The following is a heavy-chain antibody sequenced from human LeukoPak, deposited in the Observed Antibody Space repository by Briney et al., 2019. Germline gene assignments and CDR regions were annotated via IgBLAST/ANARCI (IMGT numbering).Heavy chain of an antibody. V-gene: IGHV3-64D*09. CDR3: VKSLLGHCDSIICHYFDY. D-gene: IGHD2-2*01. CDR2: IGNSGGST. CDR1: GFTFSSYA. Sequence: GSLRLSCSASGFTFSSYAMHWVRLAPGKGLEYVSGIGNSGGSTYYADLVEGRFTISRDNSKNTLSLQMSSLRAEDPAVYYCVKSLLGHCDSIICHYFDYWGQGTLVTVSS. J-gene: IGHJ4*02.